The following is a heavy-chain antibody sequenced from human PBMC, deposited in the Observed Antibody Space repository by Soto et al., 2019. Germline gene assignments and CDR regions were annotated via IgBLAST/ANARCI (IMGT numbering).Heavy chain of an antibody. CDR3: ARDRPGYGILTGYSDDAFDI. V-gene: IGHV3-21*01. CDR2: ISSSSSYI. Sequence: EVQLVESGGGLVKPGGSLRLSCAASGFTFSSYSMNWVRQAPGKGLEWVSSISSSSSYIYYADSVKGRFTISRDNAKNSLYLQMNSLRAEDTAVYYCARDRPGYGILTGYSDDAFDIWGQGTMVTVSS. D-gene: IGHD3-9*01. J-gene: IGHJ3*02. CDR1: GFTFSSYS.